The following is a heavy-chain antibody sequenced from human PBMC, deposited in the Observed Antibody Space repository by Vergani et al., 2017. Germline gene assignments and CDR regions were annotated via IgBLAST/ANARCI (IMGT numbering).Heavy chain of an antibody. D-gene: IGHD6-6*01. Sequence: QVQLQESGPGLVKPSGTLSLTCSVSGDSISSTNWWRWVRQSPGRVLEWIGEICHSGSTNYHPPLKSRVAISVENSKNQFSLKLISVTAADAAVDYCARDREGLVPVDYWGQGTLVTVSS. CDR3: ARDREGLVPVDY. V-gene: IGHV4-4*02. CDR1: GDSISSTNW. J-gene: IGHJ4*02. CDR2: ICHSGST.